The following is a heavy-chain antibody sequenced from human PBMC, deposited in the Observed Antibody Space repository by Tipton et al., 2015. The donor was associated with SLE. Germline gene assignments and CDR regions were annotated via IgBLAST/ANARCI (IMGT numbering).Heavy chain of an antibody. D-gene: IGHD3-22*01. CDR2: IPYDGSNK. CDR3: ATGKYYYDSSGSSQEN. J-gene: IGHJ4*02. V-gene: IGHV3-30*04. CDR1: GFTFSSYA. Sequence: SLRLSCAASGFTFSSYAMYWVRQAPGKGLEWVAVIPYDGSNKYYADSVKGRFTISRDNSKNTLYLQMNSLRADDTAVYYCATGKYYYDSSGSSQENWGQGTLVTVPS.